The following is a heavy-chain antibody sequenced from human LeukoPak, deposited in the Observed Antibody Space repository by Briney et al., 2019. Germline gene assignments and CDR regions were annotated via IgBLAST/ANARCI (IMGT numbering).Heavy chain of an antibody. V-gene: IGHV4-39*07. D-gene: IGHD2-2*01. CDR1: GGSISSSSYY. J-gene: IGHJ5*02. CDR3: ARDPRYCSSTSCGP. Sequence: SGTQSLTCTVSGGSISSSSYYWGWIRQPPGKGLEWIGSIYYSGSTYYNPSLKSRVTISVDTSKNQFSLKLSSVTAADTAVYYCARDPRYCSSTSCGPWGQGTLVTVSS. CDR2: IYYSGST.